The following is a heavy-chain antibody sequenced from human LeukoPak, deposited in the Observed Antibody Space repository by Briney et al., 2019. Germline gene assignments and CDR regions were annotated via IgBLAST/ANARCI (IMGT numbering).Heavy chain of an antibody. CDR2: INAGNGHT. V-gene: IGHV1-3*01. Sequence: GASVKVSCKASGFTFTDYALQWVRQAPGQRLEWMGWINAGNGHTRYSQNFQGRVTITRDTSASTVYMELSSLRSEDTAVYYCARDLWFATLVGYYFDYWGQGTLVAVSS. CDR3: ARDLWFATLVGYYFDY. J-gene: IGHJ4*02. CDR1: GFTFTDYA. D-gene: IGHD3-10*01.